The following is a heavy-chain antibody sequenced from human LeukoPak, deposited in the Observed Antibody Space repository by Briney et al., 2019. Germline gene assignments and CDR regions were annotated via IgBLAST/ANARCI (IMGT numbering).Heavy chain of an antibody. J-gene: IGHJ5*02. CDR3: ARLFRGTTDWFDP. CDR2: IYYSGST. V-gene: IGHV4-39*01. D-gene: IGHD1-14*01. Sequence: KPSETLSLTCTVSGGSISSSSYYWGWIRQPPGKGLEWIGSIYYSGSTYYNPSLKSRVTISVDTSKNQFSLKLSSVTAADTAVYYCARLFRGTTDWFDPWGQGTLVTVPS. CDR1: GGSISSSSYY.